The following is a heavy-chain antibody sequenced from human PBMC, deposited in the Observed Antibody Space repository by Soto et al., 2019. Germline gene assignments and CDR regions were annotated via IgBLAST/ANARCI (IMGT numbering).Heavy chain of an antibody. V-gene: IGHV3-23*01. D-gene: IGHD3-22*01. J-gene: IGHJ4*02. CDR1: GFPFSSYS. Sequence: PGGSLRLSCAASGFPFSSYSMSLVRQAPGKGLEWVSSITGSGCSTYYADSVKGRFTISRDNSKNTLYLQMNSLRAEDTAVYYCAKDFRALDSSGYYSYYFDYWGQGTLVTVSS. CDR3: AKDFRALDSSGYYSYYFDY. CDR2: ITGSGCST.